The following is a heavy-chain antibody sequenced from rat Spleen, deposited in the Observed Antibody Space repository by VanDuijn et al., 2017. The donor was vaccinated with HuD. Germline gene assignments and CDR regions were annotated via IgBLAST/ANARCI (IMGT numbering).Heavy chain of an antibody. CDR3: ASQHYYDGYHRDF. CDR1: GFSLTSNS. J-gene: IGHJ2*01. V-gene: IGHV2S61*01. Sequence: QVQLKESGPGLVQPSQTLSLTCTVSGFSLTSNSVSWVRQPPGKGLEWMGVIWGNGSPNYNSALKSRLSISRDTSKSQVFLKMNNMQSEDTAMYFCASQHYYDGYHRDFWGQGVMVTVSS. CDR2: IWGNGSP. D-gene: IGHD1-12*03.